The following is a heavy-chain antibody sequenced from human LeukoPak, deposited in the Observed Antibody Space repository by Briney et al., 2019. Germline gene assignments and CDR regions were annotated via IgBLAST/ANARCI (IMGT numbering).Heavy chain of an antibody. CDR2: INHSGST. CDR3: ARDRPEWLGGRVNYYYGMDV. J-gene: IGHJ6*02. CDR1: GWSFSGYY. Sequence: SETLSLTCAVYGWSFSGYYWSWIRQPPGKGLEWIGEINHSGSTNYNPPLKSRVTISVDTSKNQFSLKLSSVTAADTAVYYCARDRPEWLGGRVNYYYGMDVWGQGTTVTVSS. V-gene: IGHV4-34*01. D-gene: IGHD3-3*01.